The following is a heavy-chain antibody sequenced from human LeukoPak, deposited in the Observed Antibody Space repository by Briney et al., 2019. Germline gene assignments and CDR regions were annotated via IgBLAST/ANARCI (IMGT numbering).Heavy chain of an antibody. D-gene: IGHD4-17*01. J-gene: IGHJ5*02. CDR2: IWYDGSNK. CDR3: ASHDYGDYGFDP. CDR1: GFTFSSYG. Sequence: GGSLRLSCAASGFTFSSYGMHWVRQAPGKGLEWVAVIWYDGSNKYYADSVKGRFTISRDNSKNTLYLQMNSLRAEDTAVYYCASHDYGDYGFDPWGQGTLVTVSS. V-gene: IGHV3-33*01.